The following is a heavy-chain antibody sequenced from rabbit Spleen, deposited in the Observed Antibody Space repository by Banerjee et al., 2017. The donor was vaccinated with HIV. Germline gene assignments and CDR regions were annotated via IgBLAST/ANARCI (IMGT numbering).Heavy chain of an antibody. J-gene: IGHJ4*01. CDR3: ASGYSDVYFNL. CDR1: GFDFSSYY. D-gene: IGHD1-1*01. Sequence: QSLEESGGDLVKPGTSLTLTCIASGFDFSSYYMNWVRQAPGKGLEWIGYIDPVFGITYYANWVNGRFSISRENAQNTVFLQMTSLTAADTATYFCASGYSDVYFNLWGPGTLVTVS. V-gene: IGHV1S40*01. CDR2: IDPVFGIT.